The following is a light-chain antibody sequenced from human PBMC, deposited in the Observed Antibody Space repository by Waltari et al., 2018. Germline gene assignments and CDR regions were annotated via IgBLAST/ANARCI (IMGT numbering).Light chain of an antibody. V-gene: IGKV1-39*01. CDR2: VAS. CDR1: QSISTY. Sequence: DIQMTQYPSSLSASVGDRVAITCRSRQSISTYLNWYQQKPGTAPKLLIYVASSLQSGVPSRFSGSGSGTDFTLSISSLQPEDFATYYCQQSYSTPLTFGGGTKVEIK. J-gene: IGKJ4*01. CDR3: QQSYSTPLT.